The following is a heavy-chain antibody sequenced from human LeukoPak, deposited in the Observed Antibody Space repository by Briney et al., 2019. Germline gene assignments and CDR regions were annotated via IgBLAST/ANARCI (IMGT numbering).Heavy chain of an antibody. CDR1: GFTFSSYA. CDR3: AKGIKSPGDP. V-gene: IGHV3-23*01. J-gene: IGHJ5*02. D-gene: IGHD2/OR15-2a*01. CDR2: IGSEGST. Sequence: GGSLRLSCAVSGFTFSSYAMSWVRQAPGKGLEWVSAIGSEGSTYYADSVKGRFTISRDNSKNTLYLEMNSLRADDTAIYYCAKGIKSPGDPWGQGTLVTVSS.